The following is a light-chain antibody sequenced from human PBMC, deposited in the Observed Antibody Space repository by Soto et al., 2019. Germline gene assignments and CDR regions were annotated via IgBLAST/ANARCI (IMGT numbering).Light chain of an antibody. CDR2: GAS. J-gene: IGKJ1*01. V-gene: IGKV3-15*01. Sequence: EIVMTQSPATLSVSPGERATLSCRASQSVSSNLAWYQQKPGQAPRLLIYGASTRATGIPARFSGSESGTEFTLTISSLQSEDFAVYYCQQYNNWGTFGQGTKVEIK. CDR1: QSVSSN. CDR3: QQYNNWGT.